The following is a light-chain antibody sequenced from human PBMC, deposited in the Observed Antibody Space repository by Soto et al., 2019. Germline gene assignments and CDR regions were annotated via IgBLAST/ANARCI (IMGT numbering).Light chain of an antibody. CDR2: WAS. V-gene: IGKV4-1*01. Sequence: DIVMTQSPDSLAVSLGERATINCKSSQSVLYSSKNKNYLTWYQQKPGQPPKLLIYWASTRESGVPDRFSGSGSGTEFTLTISSLQAEDVAVYYCQQYYGTPYTFGQGTKLEIK. CDR1: QSVLYSSKNKNY. J-gene: IGKJ2*01. CDR3: QQYYGTPYT.